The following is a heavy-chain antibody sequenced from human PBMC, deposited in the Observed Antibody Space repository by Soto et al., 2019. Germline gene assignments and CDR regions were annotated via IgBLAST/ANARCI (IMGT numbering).Heavy chain of an antibody. CDR3: ARVNEQQLGYNWFDP. CDR1: GGSISSYY. V-gene: IGHV4-59*01. CDR2: IYYSGST. J-gene: IGHJ5*02. Sequence: SETLSLTCTVSGGSISSYYWSWIRQPPGKGLEWIGYIYYSGSTNYNPSLKSRVTISVDTSKNQFSLKLSSVTAADTAVYYCARVNEQQLGYNWFDPWGQGTLVTVSS. D-gene: IGHD6-13*01.